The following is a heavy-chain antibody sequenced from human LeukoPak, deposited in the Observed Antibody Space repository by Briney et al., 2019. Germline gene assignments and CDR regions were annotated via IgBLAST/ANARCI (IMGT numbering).Heavy chain of an antibody. CDR2: INHSGST. J-gene: IGHJ4*02. CDR1: GGSFSGYY. D-gene: IGHD6-6*01. V-gene: IGHV4-34*01. Sequence: SETLSLTCAVYGGSFSGYYRSWIRQPPGKGLEWIGEINHSGSTNYNPSLKSRVTISVDTSKNQFSLKLSSVTAADTAVYYCARYGQQLVPDYWGQGTLVTVSS. CDR3: ARYGQQLVPDY.